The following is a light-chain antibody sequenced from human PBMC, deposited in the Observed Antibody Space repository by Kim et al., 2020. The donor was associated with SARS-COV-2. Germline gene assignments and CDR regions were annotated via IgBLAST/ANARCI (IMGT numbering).Light chain of an antibody. Sequence: SVGDRVTMTCHAGQDIGDYLNWYQHKPGKPPKRLIYDASNLEAGVPTRFSGSGSGTDFALTISSLQPEDIATYYCQQYDTRPPVTFGGGTKVDIK. J-gene: IGKJ4*01. CDR1: QDIGDY. V-gene: IGKV1-33*01. CDR2: DAS. CDR3: QQYDTRPPVT.